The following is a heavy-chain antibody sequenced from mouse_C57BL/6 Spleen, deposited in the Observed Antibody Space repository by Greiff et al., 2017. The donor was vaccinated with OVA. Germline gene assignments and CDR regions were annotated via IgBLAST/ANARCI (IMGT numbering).Heavy chain of an antibody. Sequence: EVQLQQSGGGLVQPGGSLSLPCAASGFTFTDYYMSWVRQPPGKALEWLGFIRNKANGYTTEYSASVKGRFTISRDNSQSILYLQMNALRAEDSATYYCARYYYGSSAMDYWGQGTSVTVSS. D-gene: IGHD1-1*01. CDR3: ARYYYGSSAMDY. CDR2: IRNKANGYTT. J-gene: IGHJ4*01. V-gene: IGHV7-3*01. CDR1: GFTFTDYY.